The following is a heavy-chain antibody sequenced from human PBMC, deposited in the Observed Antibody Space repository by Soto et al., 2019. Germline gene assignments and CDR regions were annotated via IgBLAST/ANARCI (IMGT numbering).Heavy chain of an antibody. J-gene: IGHJ4*02. CDR2: VKDGGHT. V-gene: IGHV4-34*01. CDR1: GGSLRGYY. Sequence: QVQLQQWGAGLLKPSETLSLNCAVTGGSLRGYYWSWISQPPGKGLEWIGEVKDGGHTNYSPSLRGRVTISADTSNNQFSLRLNSVTAADTGVYYCARGQEGVVATHWDQGSLVTVSS. D-gene: IGHD5-12*01. CDR3: ARGQEGVVATH.